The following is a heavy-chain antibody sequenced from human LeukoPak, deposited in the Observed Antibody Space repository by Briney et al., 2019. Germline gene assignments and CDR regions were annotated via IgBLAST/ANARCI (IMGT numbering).Heavy chain of an antibody. CDR3: AKNGGNSDFDY. CDR1: GGSISSYY. Sequence: SETLSLTCTVSGGSISSYYWSWIRQPPGKGLEWIGYIYYSGSTNYNPSLKSRVTISVDTSKNQFSLKLSSVTAADTAVYYCAKNGGNSDFDYWGQGTLVTVSS. V-gene: IGHV4-59*12. D-gene: IGHD4-23*01. CDR2: IYYSGST. J-gene: IGHJ4*02.